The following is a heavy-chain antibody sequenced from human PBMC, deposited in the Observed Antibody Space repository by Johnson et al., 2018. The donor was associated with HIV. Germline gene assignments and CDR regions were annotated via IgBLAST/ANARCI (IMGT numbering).Heavy chain of an antibody. V-gene: IGHV3-30*18. Sequence: QVQLVESGGGVVQPGRSLRLSCAASGFSFSSYGMHWVRQAPGKGLEWVAVISYHGNNKDYADSVTGRFTISRDNSKNTLYLEMKSLRAEDTAVYYCANARGCDYSTSFIVDDDLHIWGQGTMVTVSS. D-gene: IGHD6-6*01. CDR2: ISYHGNNK. CDR3: ANARGCDYSTSFIVDDDLHI. J-gene: IGHJ3*02. CDR1: GFSFSSYG.